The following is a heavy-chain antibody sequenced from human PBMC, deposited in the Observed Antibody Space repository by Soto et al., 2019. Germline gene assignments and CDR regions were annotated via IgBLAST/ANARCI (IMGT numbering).Heavy chain of an antibody. Sequence: SETLSLTCTVSGGSISSYYWSWIRQPPGKGLEWIGDIYYSGSTTYNPSLKSRVTISVDTSKNQFSLKLSSVTAADTAVYYCARVRDVLRFLVLDPWGQGTLVTVSS. V-gene: IGHV4-59*01. CDR3: ARVRDVLRFLVLDP. CDR1: GGSISSYY. J-gene: IGHJ5*02. D-gene: IGHD3-3*01. CDR2: IYYSGST.